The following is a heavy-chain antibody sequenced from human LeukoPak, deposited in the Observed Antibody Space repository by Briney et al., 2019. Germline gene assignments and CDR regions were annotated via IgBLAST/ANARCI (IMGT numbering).Heavy chain of an antibody. CDR2: ISSSSSTI. Sequence: GGSLRLSCAASGFTFSRYSMIWVRQAPGKGLQWVPYISSSSSTIYYADSVKGRFTISRDNAKNSLFLQMSSLRVEDTAVYFCARGSFHYYPYFWGQGTLVTVSS. CDR1: GFTFSRYS. V-gene: IGHV3-48*01. D-gene: IGHD3-10*01. J-gene: IGHJ4*02. CDR3: ARGSFHYYPYF.